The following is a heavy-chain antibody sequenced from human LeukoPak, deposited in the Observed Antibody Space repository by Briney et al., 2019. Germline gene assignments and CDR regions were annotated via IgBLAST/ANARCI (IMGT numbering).Heavy chain of an antibody. CDR2: INHSGST. J-gene: IGHJ6*03. CDR1: GGSFSGYY. CDR3: ARGSHCSSTSCYYYYYYMDV. Sequence: SETLSLTCAVYGGSFSGYYWSWIRQPPGKGLEWIGEINHSGSTNYNPSLKSRDTISVDTSKNQFSLKLSSVTAADTAVYYCARGSHCSSTSCYYYYYYMDVWGKGTTVTVSS. V-gene: IGHV4-34*01. D-gene: IGHD2-2*01.